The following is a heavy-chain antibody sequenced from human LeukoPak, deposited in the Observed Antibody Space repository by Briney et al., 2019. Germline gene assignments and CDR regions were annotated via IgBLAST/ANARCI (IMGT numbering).Heavy chain of an antibody. D-gene: IGHD4-23*01. J-gene: IGHJ3*01. V-gene: IGHV1-58*01. Sequence: SVKVSCKASGFTFTSSAVQWVRQARGQRLDWIGWIDVGSGNTNYAQMFQERVTITRDMTTSTVYTELSSLRSEDTAVYYCAAEGRPTVVTFRKGAVDLWGQGTMVTVSS. CDR2: IDVGSGNT. CDR1: GFTFTSSA. CDR3: AAEGRPTVVTFRKGAVDL.